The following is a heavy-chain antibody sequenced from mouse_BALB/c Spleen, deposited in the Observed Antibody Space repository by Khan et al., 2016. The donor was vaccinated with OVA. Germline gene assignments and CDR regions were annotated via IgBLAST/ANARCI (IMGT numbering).Heavy chain of an antibody. D-gene: IGHD2-10*01. Sequence: QVQLKQSGPELKKPGETVKISCKASGYTFTNYGMNWVKQAPGKDLKWMGWINTYTGEPTYADDFKGRFAFSLETSASTAYLQINNLINEDTATYFCARPPYFSYVMVYWGQGTSVTVSS. CDR1: GYTFTNYG. V-gene: IGHV9-3-1*01. J-gene: IGHJ4*01. CDR3: ARPPYFSYVMVY. CDR2: INTYTGEP.